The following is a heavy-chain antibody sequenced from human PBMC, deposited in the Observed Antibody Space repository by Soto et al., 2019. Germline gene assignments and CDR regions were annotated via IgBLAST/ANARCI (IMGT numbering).Heavy chain of an antibody. J-gene: IGHJ6*02. D-gene: IGHD6-25*01. V-gene: IGHV1-8*01. CDR3: ARGSDYHYGLDV. Sequence: GASVKVSCKASGYTFTNYDINWVRQATGQGLEYMGWMNPNTSNTGYSQKFQCRITMTRATSASRAYMELSSLRSKDTAVHFCARGSDYHYGLDVWGQGTTVTVSS. CDR2: MNPNTSNT. CDR1: GYTFTNYD.